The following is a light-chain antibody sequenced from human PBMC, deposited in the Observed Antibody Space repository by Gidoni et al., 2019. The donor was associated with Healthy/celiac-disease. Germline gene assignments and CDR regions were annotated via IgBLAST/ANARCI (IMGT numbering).Light chain of an antibody. CDR2: KDS. CDR3: QSADSSGTYRDVV. J-gene: IGLJ2*01. CDR1: ALPKQY. Sequence: SYELTQPPSVSVSPGKTARITCSGDALPKQYAYWYQQKPGQAPVLVIYKDSERPSGIPDRFSGSSSGTTVTLTISGVQAEDEADYYCQSADSSGTYRDVVFGGGTKLTVL. V-gene: IGLV3-25*03.